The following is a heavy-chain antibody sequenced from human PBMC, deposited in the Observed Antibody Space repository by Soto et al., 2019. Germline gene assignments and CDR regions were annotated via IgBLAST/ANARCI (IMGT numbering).Heavy chain of an antibody. V-gene: IGHV4-59*08. CDR3: ASMSVAGTWDYYYYYGMDV. CDR2: IYYSGST. J-gene: IGHJ6*02. D-gene: IGHD6-19*01. Sequence: SETLSLTCTVSGGSISSYYWSWIRQPPGKGLEWIGYIYYSGSTNYNPSLKSRVTISVDTSKNQFSLKLSSVTAADTAVYYCASMSVAGTWDYYYYYGMDVWGQGTTVTVSS. CDR1: GGSISSYY.